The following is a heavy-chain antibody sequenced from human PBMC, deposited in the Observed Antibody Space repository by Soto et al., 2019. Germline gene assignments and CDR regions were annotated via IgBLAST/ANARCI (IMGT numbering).Heavy chain of an antibody. CDR2: INPTSDTT. D-gene: IGHD2-2*01. V-gene: IGHV1-69*01. CDR1: GGTFSRYA. CDR3: ARSQGSSTSLAIYYYYYYGMDV. Sequence: QVQLVQSGAEVKKPGSSVKVSCKASGGTFSRYAIIWVRLAPGQGLEWMGGINPTSDTTNYAQKFQGRVTITADESTSTAYMELSSLRSEDTAVYYCARSQGSSTSLAIYYYYYYGMDVWGQGTTVTVSS. J-gene: IGHJ6*02.